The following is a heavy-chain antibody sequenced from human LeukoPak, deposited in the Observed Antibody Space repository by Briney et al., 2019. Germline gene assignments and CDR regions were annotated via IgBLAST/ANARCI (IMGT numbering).Heavy chain of an antibody. Sequence: GGSLRLSCAASGFTFSGSAMHWVQQAPGKGLEWMGLVDPEDGETIYAEKFQGRVTITADTSTDTAYMELSSLRSEDTAVYYCATSSMIVVVPPHYWGQGTLVTVSS. CDR1: GFTFSGSA. D-gene: IGHD3-22*01. CDR3: ATSSMIVVVPPHY. J-gene: IGHJ4*02. V-gene: IGHV1-69-2*01. CDR2: VDPEDGET.